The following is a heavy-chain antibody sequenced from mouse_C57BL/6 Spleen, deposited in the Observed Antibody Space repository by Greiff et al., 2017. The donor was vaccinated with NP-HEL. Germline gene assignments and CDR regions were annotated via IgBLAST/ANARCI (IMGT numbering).Heavy chain of an antibody. CDR2: ISYDGSN. J-gene: IGHJ2*01. V-gene: IGHV3-6*01. Sequence: DVQLQESGPGLVKPSQSLSLTCSVTGYSITSGYYWNWIRQFPGNKLEWMGYISYDGSNNYNPSLKNRISITRDTSKNQFFLKLNSVTTEDTATYYGAREGYDYRVDYWGQGTTLTVSS. CDR1: GYSITSGYY. CDR3: AREGYDYRVDY. D-gene: IGHD2-4*01.